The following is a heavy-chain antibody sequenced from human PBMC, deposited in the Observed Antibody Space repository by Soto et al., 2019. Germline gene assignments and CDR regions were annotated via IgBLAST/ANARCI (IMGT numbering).Heavy chain of an antibody. CDR2: ISTYNGDT. D-gene: IGHD5-12*01. J-gene: IGHJ6*02. Sequence: ASVKVSCKASGYTFTRSGISWVRRAPGQGLEWMGWISTYNGDTNYAQTFQGRVTMTTDTSTSTVHMEVRSLRSDDTAVYYCAREGVAPYYYYAMDVWGQGSTVTVSS. CDR1: GYTFTRSG. CDR3: AREGVAPYYYYAMDV. V-gene: IGHV1-18*01.